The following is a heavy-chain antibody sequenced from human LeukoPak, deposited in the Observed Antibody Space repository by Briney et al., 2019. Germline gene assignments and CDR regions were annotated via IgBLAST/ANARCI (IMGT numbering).Heavy chain of an antibody. CDR2: IIPIFGTA. CDR3: ARDDLPYYGSGRSFDY. V-gene: IGHV1-69*05. Sequence: SVKVSCKASGGTFSSYAISWVRQAPGQGLEWMGGIIPIFGTANYAQKFQGRVTITTDESTSTAYMELSSLRSEDTDVYYCARDDLPYYGSGRSFDYWGQGTLVTVSS. CDR1: GGTFSSYA. D-gene: IGHD3-10*01. J-gene: IGHJ4*02.